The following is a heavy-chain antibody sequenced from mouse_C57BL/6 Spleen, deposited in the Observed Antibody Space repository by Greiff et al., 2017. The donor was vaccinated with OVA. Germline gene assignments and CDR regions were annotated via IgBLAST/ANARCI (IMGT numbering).Heavy chain of an antibody. CDR2: IYPSDSET. CDR3: ARGRGRYFDY. V-gene: IGHV1-61*01. CDR1: GYTFTSYW. J-gene: IGHJ2*01. Sequence: QVQLQQPGAELVRPGSSVKLSCKASGYTFTSYWMDWVKQRPGQGLEWIGNIYPSDSETHYNQKFKDKATLTVDKSSSTAYMQLSSLTSEDSAVYYCARGRGRYFDYWGQGTTLTVSA. D-gene: IGHD3-3*01.